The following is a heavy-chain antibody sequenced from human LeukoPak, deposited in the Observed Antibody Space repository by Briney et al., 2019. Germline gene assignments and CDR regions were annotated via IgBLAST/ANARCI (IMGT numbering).Heavy chain of an antibody. CDR2: ISGSGGST. Sequence: GSLRLSCAASGFTFRSYAISWVRPAPGKGLEWVSAISGSGGSTYYADSVKGRFTISRDNSKNTLYLQMNSLRAEDTAVYYCAKTYYDFWSPDAFDIWGQGTMVTVSS. CDR1: GFTFRSYA. V-gene: IGHV3-23*01. CDR3: AKTYYDFWSPDAFDI. D-gene: IGHD3-3*01. J-gene: IGHJ3*02.